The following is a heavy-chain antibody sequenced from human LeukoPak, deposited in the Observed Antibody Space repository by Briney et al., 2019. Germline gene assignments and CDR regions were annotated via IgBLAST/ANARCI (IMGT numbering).Heavy chain of an antibody. CDR2: INPNSGAT. D-gene: IGHD3-22*01. CDR1: GYTFSGYY. J-gene: IGHJ4*02. Sequence: ASVKVSCKASGYTFSGYYIHWVRQVPGQGLEWMGWINPNSGATSYAQKFQGGVTLTRDTSITTFYMELSSLRSEDTAVYYCARARVAMIVVVAFDYWGQGTLVTVSS. V-gene: IGHV1-2*02. CDR3: ARARVAMIVVVAFDY.